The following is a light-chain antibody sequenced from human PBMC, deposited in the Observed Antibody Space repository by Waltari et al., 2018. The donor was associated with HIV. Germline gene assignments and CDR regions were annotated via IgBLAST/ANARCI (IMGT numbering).Light chain of an antibody. CDR3: QQYYSSPQT. CDR1: QSVLFISNSKKY. J-gene: IGKJ3*01. CDR2: WAS. V-gene: IGKV4-1*01. Sequence: DIVMTQSPDSLAVSLGERATINCKSSQSVLFISNSKKYLSWYQQKPGQHPNLLIYWASTRESGVPYRFSGSGSGTDFTLTISSLQAEDVAVYYCQQYYSSPQTFGPGTKVDIK.